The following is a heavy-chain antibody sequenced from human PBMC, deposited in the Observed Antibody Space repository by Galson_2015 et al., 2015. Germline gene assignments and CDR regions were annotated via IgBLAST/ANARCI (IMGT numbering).Heavy chain of an antibody. CDR3: ARVRVPAGIPNWFDP. Sequence: SLRLSCAASGFTSSAYWMAWVRQAPGKGLEWVANIKQDGSDKYYVDSLKGRFTISRDNANNSLYLQMNSLRAEDTAVYYCARVRVPAGIPNWFDPWGQGTLVTVSS. CDR1: GFTSSAYW. D-gene: IGHD2-2*01. CDR2: IKQDGSDK. V-gene: IGHV3-7*01. J-gene: IGHJ5*02.